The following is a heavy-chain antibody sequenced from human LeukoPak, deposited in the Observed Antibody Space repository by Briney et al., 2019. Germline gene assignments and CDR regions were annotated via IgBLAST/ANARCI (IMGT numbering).Heavy chain of an antibody. CDR3: ACAGRFFEWSANWFDS. CDR1: GYTFTSYG. V-gene: IGHV1-18*01. D-gene: IGHD3-3*01. Sequence: ASVKLSCKSSGYTFTSYGISWVRPAPGQGLERMGWISAYNGNTNYEKKLRGRVTMTTATSTSTDYMELRSLRSDDTAVYYCACAGRFFEWSANWFDSWGQGTLVTVSS. CDR2: ISAYNGNT. J-gene: IGHJ5*01.